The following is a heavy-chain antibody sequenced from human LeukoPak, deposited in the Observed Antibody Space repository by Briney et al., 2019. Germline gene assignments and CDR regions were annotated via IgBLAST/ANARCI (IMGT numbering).Heavy chain of an antibody. J-gene: IGHJ4*02. CDR2: INHSGST. V-gene: IGHV4-34*01. CDR3: ARVWDYDFWSGYYTFDY. D-gene: IGHD3-3*01. CDR1: GGSFSGYY. Sequence: PSETLSLTCADYGGSFSGYYWSWIRQPPGKGLEWIGEINHSGSTNYNPSLKSRVTISVDTSKNQFSLKLSSVTAADTAVYYCARVWDYDFWSGYYTFDYWGQGTLVTVSS.